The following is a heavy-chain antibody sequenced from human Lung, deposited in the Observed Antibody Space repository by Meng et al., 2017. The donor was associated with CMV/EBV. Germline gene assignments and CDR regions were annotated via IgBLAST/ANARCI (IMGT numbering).Heavy chain of an antibody. CDR2: ISSSSSYI. CDR1: GFTFSSYS. CDR3: SRGGLIAARNDY. D-gene: IGHD6-6*01. V-gene: IGHV3-21*01. J-gene: IGHJ4*02. Sequence: GGSLRLXCAASGFTFSSYSMNWVRQAPGKGLEWVSSISSSSSYIYYADSVKGRFTISRDNAKNSLYLQMNSLRAEDTAVYYCSRGGLIAARNDYGGQGALVTVSS.